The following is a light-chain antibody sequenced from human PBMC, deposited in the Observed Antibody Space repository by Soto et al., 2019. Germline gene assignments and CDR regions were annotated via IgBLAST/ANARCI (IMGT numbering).Light chain of an antibody. CDR1: SSDVGSYNL. J-gene: IGLJ2*01. CDR2: EAN. CDR3: SSYAGISTLVV. V-gene: IGLV2-23*01. Sequence: QSVLTQAASVSGSPGQSITISCTGTSSDVGSYNLVSWYQQHPGTAPKLIIYEANKRPSGLSTRFSGSKSGNTASLTISGLQAEDEDDYFCSSYAGISTLVVFGGGTKLTVL.